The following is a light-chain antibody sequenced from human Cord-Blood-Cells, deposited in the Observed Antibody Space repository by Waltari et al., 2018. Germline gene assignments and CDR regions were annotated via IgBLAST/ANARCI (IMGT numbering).Light chain of an antibody. V-gene: IGLV2-14*01. Sequence: QSALTPPPPVSGSPGQSITTSCTGTSTDVGGFNDVSWYQQHPGKAPKLMIYDVSKRPSGVSNRVSGSKSGNTASLTISGLQAEDEADYYCSSYTGSSTWVFGGGTKLTVL. CDR2: DVS. J-gene: IGLJ3*02. CDR3: SSYTGSSTWV. CDR1: STDVGGFND.